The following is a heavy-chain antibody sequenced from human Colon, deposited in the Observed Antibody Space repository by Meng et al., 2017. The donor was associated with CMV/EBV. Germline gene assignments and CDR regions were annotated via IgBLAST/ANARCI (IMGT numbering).Heavy chain of an antibody. CDR3: ARDKGVRTFDT. J-gene: IGHJ4*02. CDR1: GIPFSSSG. CDR2: IRHDGSNE. V-gene: IGHV3-30*02. D-gene: IGHD2-21*01. Sequence: QVDRVVSGGGGGQPWECLRLVCAASGIPFSSSGMHWVRQAPGKGLEWVALIRHDGSNEYYAESVRGRFTISRDNSKNTVYLQMNSLRSEDTAVYYCARDKGVRTFDTWGQGILVTVSS.